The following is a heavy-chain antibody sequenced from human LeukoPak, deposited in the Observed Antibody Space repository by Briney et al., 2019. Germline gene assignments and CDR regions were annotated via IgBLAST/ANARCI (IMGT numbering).Heavy chain of an antibody. CDR1: GFTLIRNV. Sequence: PGGSLRLSCVAPGFTLIRNVMHWVRQAPGKGLEWVAFIRYDGSNTYYSDSVKGRFTTSRDTSQNTLFLQMDRLRTDDTAVYHCAKDLSMVRGAVSSWGQGTLVIVSS. J-gene: IGHJ4*02. V-gene: IGHV3-30*02. D-gene: IGHD3-10*01. CDR3: AKDLSMVRGAVSS. CDR2: IRYDGSNT.